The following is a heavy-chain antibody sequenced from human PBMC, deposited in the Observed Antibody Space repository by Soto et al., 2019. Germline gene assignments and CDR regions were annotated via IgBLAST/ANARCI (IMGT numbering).Heavy chain of an antibody. D-gene: IGHD2-15*01. CDR1: GYTFTSYG. J-gene: IGHJ4*02. CDR3: ARTGLVVAATQATFDY. CDR2: ISAYNGKK. Sequence: ASVKVSCKASGYTFTSYGISWVRQAPGEGLEWMGWISAYNGKKNYAQKLQGRVTMTTDTSTSTAYMELRSLRSDDTAVYYCARTGLVVAATQATFDYWGEGTLLTVSP. V-gene: IGHV1-18*01.